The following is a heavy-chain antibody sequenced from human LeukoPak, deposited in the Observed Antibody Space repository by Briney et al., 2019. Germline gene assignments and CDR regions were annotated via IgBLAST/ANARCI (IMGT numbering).Heavy chain of an antibody. Sequence: SETLSLTCAVYGGSFSGYHWSWIRQPPGKGLEWIGEIHHSGSTNYNPSLKSRVTISVDTSKNQFSLKLSSVTAADTAVYYCARLQITMTVVVTAFDYYGMDVWGQGTTVTVSS. J-gene: IGHJ6*02. CDR3: ARLQITMTVVVTAFDYYGMDV. CDR2: IHHSGST. D-gene: IGHD3-22*01. CDR1: GGSFSGYH. V-gene: IGHV4-34*01.